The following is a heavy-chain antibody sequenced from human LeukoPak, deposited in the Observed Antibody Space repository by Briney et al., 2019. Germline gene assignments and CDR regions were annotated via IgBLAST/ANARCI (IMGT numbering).Heavy chain of an antibody. CDR1: GGTFISNA. D-gene: IGHD4-11*01. CDR2: IIPIFGIT. J-gene: IGHJ5*02. Sequence: SVKVSCKASGGTFISNAITWVRQAPGKGLEWMGRIIPIFGITDYAQKFQGRVTITADKSTSTAYMEFSSLRSEDTAVYYCASGRMTTETTYCFDPWGQGTLITVSS. V-gene: IGHV1-69*04. CDR3: ASGRMTTETTYCFDP.